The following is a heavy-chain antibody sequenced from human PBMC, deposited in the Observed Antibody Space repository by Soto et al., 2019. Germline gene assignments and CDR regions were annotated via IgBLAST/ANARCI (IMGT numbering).Heavy chain of an antibody. Sequence: EVQLVESGGHLVQPGGSLRLSCTDSVFRFSSHWMHWVRQGPGKGLVWVSRINADGSYTTYGDSVKGRFTISRDNAKNTLFLQMNSLRAEDTGVYSSARENYDDYYYYIDVWGKGTTVTVSS. D-gene: IGHD3-3*01. CDR1: VFRFSSHW. J-gene: IGHJ6*03. CDR3: ARENYDDYYYYIDV. CDR2: INADGSYT. V-gene: IGHV3-74*01.